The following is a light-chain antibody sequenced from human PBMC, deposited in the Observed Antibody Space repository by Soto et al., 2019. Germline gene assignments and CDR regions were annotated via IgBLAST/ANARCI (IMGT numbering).Light chain of an antibody. CDR3: QQRSNWPLT. CDR2: DAS. CDR1: QSVSSY. Sequence: EIVVTQSPATLSLSPGERATLSCRASQSVSSYLAWYQQKPGQAPRLLIYDASNRATGIPARFSGSGSGTDFTLTISSLEPADFAVYYCQQRSNWPLTFGGGTKVDIK. J-gene: IGKJ4*01. V-gene: IGKV3-11*01.